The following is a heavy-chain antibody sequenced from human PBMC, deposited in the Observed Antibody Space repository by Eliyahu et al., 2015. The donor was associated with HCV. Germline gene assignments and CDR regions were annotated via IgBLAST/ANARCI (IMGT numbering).Heavy chain of an antibody. CDR2: INPDSGGT. Sequence: QVQLVQSGAEVKKPGASVRVSCKTSGYTFTGYHIHWLRQAPGQGLEWMGWINPDSGGTDYAQKFQDRVTMTRDTSISTAYMELSRLNSDDTSVYFCATETNGWSYFDCWGQGTLVTVSS. V-gene: IGHV1-2*02. CDR3: ATETNGWSYFDC. CDR1: GYTFTGYH. D-gene: IGHD6-19*01. J-gene: IGHJ4*02.